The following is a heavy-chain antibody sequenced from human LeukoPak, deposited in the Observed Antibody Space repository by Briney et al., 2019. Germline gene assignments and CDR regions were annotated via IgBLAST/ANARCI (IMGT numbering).Heavy chain of an antibody. V-gene: IGHV5-51*01. CDR1: GYSFTSSW. CDR3: ARSIAVAGRGNWFDP. CDR2: IYPGDSDT. Sequence: GESLKISCKGSGYSFTSSWIGWVRQMPGKGLEWMGIIYPGDSDTRYSPSFQGQVTISADKSISTAYLQWSSLKASDTAMYYCARSIAVAGRGNWFDPWGQGTLVTVSS. D-gene: IGHD6-19*01. J-gene: IGHJ5*02.